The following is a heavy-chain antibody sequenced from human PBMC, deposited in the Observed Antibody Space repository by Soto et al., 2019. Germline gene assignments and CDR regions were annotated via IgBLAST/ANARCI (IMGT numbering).Heavy chain of an antibody. D-gene: IGHD6-19*01. Sequence: SETLSLTCAVSGGSINSRYWWSWVRQPPGKGLEWIGEIFYSGSTYYNPSLKSRVTISVDTSKNQFSLRLISVTAADTALYYCARRYGWLYFDYWGQGSLVTVSS. V-gene: IGHV4-4*02. CDR3: ARRYGWLYFDY. CDR1: GGSINSRYW. J-gene: IGHJ4*02. CDR2: IFYSGST.